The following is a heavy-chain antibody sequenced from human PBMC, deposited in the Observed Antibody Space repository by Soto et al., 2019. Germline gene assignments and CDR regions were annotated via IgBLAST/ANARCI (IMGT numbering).Heavy chain of an antibody. J-gene: IGHJ6*02. CDR2: INPNSGGT. CDR3: ASGYGLKLYGMDV. Sequence: QVQLVQSGPEVKKPGASVQISCEASGYTFTNYYMHWVRQASGQGLEWMGWINPNSGGTNYAQKFQGRVTMTRDTSISTAYMELSRLRSDDTAVYYCASGYGLKLYGMDVWGQGTTVTVSS. D-gene: IGHD5-12*01. CDR1: GYTFTNYY. V-gene: IGHV1-2*02.